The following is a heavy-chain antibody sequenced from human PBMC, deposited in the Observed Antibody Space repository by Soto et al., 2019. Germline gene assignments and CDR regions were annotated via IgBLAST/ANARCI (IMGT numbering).Heavy chain of an antibody. CDR1: GGSISSGGYS. CDR3: ARIPSP. Sequence: QLLLQESGSGLVKPSQTLSLTCAVSGGSISSGGYSWSWIRQPPGKGLEWIGYIYHSGNIYYNPSLKSRVTISVDRSKNQFSLKLSSVTAADTAVYYCARIPSPWGQGTLVTVSS. V-gene: IGHV4-30-2*01. CDR2: IYHSGNI. J-gene: IGHJ5*02. D-gene: IGHD2-21*01.